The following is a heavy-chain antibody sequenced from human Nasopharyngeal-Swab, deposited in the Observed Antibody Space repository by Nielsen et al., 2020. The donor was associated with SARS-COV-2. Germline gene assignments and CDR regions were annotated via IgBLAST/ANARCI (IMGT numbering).Heavy chain of an antibody. CDR3: AHRLGGSSTIGYFDY. D-gene: IGHD1-26*01. V-gene: IGHV2-5*02. CDR2: IYWDDDK. J-gene: IGHJ4*02. Sequence: RQVPGKALEWLALIYWDDDKRYSPSLKSRLTITKDTSKNQVVLTMTNMDPVDTATYYCAHRLGGSSTIGYFDYWGQGTLVTVS.